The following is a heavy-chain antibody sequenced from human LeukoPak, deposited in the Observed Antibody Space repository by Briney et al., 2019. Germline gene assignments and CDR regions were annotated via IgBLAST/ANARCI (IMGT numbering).Heavy chain of an antibody. CDR3: ATPAGPFRDYDN. Sequence: SETLSLTCTVSGGSISSKSHYWGWIRQPPGKGLEWIGSIYYSGTTYYSPSLKSRVTISVDTSKNQFSLKLSSVTAADTAVYYCATPAGPFRDYDNWGQGTLVIVSS. CDR1: GGSISSKSHY. CDR2: IYYSGTT. J-gene: IGHJ4*02. D-gene: IGHD5-12*01. V-gene: IGHV4-39*01.